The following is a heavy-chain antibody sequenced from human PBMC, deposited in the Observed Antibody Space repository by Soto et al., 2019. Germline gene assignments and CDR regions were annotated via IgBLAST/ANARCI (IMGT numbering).Heavy chain of an antibody. D-gene: IGHD6-6*01. V-gene: IGHV3-66*01. CDR1: GFTVSSNY. CDR2: IYSGGST. Sequence: EVQLVESGGGLVQPGGSLRLSCAASGFTVSSNYMSWVRQAPGKGLEWVSVIYSGGSTYYADSVKGRFTISRDNSKNKLYLQMNSLRAEDRAVYYCARGHTYAEARPDEGYWGQGTLVTVSS. J-gene: IGHJ4*02. CDR3: ARGHTYAEARPDEGY.